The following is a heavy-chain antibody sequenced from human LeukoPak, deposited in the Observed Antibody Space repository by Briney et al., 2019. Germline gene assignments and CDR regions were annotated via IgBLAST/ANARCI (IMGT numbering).Heavy chain of an antibody. J-gene: IGHJ4*02. CDR3: ARWAGAILTDY. V-gene: IGHV3-7*01. D-gene: IGHD1-26*01. CDR2: IEQDGNGK. CDR1: GFIFSSSW. Sequence: GGSLRLSCAASGFIFSSSWMSWVRQAPGKGLEWVANIEQDGNGKYYVDSVKGRFTISRDNAKNSLYLQMNSLRAEDTAVYYCARWAGAILTDYWGQGTLVTVSS.